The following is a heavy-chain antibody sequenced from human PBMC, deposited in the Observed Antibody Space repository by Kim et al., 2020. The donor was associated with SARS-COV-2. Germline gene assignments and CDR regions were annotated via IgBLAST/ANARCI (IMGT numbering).Heavy chain of an antibody. CDR1: GFTFSSYG. J-gene: IGHJ6*02. CDR2: ISYDGSNK. CDR3: AKERIENYYYVMDV. V-gene: IGHV3-30*18. D-gene: IGHD2-15*01. Sequence: GGSLRLSCAASGFTFSSYGMHWVRQAPGKGLEWVAVISYDGSNKYYADSVKGRFTISRDNSKNTLYLQMNSLRAEDTAVYYCAKERIENYYYVMDVWGQG.